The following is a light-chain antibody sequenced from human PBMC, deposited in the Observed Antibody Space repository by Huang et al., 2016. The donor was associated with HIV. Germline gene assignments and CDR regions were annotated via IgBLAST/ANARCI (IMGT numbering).Light chain of an antibody. CDR3: QQYNNWPPLT. CDR2: GAS. V-gene: IGKV3-15*01. CDR1: QSVSSN. Sequence: EIVMTQSPATLSVSPGERVTLSCRASQSVSSNLAWYQQKPGQAPRLRIYGASTRATGIPARFSGSGSGTEFTLTISSLQSEDFAVYYCQQYNNWPPLTFGGGTKVEIK. J-gene: IGKJ4*01.